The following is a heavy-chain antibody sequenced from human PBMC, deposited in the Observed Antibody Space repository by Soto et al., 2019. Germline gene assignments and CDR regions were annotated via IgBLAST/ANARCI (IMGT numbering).Heavy chain of an antibody. D-gene: IGHD3-10*01. Sequence: PGGSLRLSCAASGFTFSSYAMHWVRQAPGKGLEWVAVISYDGSNKYYADSVKGRFTISRDNSKNTLYLQMNSLRAEDTAVYYCARDEFPLWFGEGCAFDSWGQGTRVTVAS. V-gene: IGHV3-30-3*01. CDR1: GFTFSSYA. CDR3: ARDEFPLWFGEGCAFDS. CDR2: ISYDGSNK. J-gene: IGHJ3*02.